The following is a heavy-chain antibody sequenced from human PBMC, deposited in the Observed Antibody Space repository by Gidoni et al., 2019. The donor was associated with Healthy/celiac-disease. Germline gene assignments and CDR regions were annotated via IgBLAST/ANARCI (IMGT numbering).Heavy chain of an antibody. J-gene: IGHJ4*02. D-gene: IGHD6-13*01. Sequence: QVQLQESGPGLVKPSETLSLTCTVSGYSISSGYYWGWIRQPPGKGLEWIGSIYHSGSTYYNPSLKSRVTISVDTSKNQFSLKLSSVTAADTAVYYCASAKYSSSWLLPHGYWGQGTLVTVSS. CDR2: IYHSGST. CDR1: GYSISSGYY. CDR3: ASAKYSSSWLLPHGY. V-gene: IGHV4-38-2*02.